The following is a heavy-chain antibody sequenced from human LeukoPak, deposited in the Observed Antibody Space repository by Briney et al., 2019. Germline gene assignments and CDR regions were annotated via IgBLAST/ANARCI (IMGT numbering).Heavy chain of an antibody. Sequence: GGSLRLSCAASGFTFSSYGMHWVRQAPGKGLEWVSAISGSGGSTYYADSVKGRFTISRDNSKNTLYLQMNSLRAEDTAVYYCAHDYGPIDYYYYGMDVWGQGTTVTVSS. D-gene: IGHD4-17*01. CDR1: GFTFSSYG. V-gene: IGHV3-23*01. CDR2: ISGSGGST. J-gene: IGHJ6*02. CDR3: AHDYGPIDYYYYGMDV.